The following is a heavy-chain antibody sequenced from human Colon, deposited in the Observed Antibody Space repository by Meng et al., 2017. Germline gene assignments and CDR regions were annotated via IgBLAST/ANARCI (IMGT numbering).Heavy chain of an antibody. J-gene: IGHJ4*02. CDR1: EFIVSNGY. Sequence: GESLKISCAVSEFIVSNGYMSWIRQAPGKGLDWVSAIYGDGTTFHADSVKGRFTISRDNSKNTLYLQMNSLRAEDTAMYYCARDILTGTTKIPTYWGQGTLVTVSS. V-gene: IGHV3-66*02. CDR3: ARDILTGTTKIPTY. CDR2: IYGDGTT. D-gene: IGHD1-7*01.